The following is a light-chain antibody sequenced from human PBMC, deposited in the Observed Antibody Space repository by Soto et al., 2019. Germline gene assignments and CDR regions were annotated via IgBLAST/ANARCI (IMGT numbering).Light chain of an antibody. V-gene: IGKV3-20*01. CDR3: QQYGNSWT. CDR2: GAS. J-gene: IGKJ1*01. Sequence: IVLTQSPGTLSLSPGERATLSCRASQSVSSSYLAWYQQKPGQAPRLLIYGASSRATGIPDRFSGSGSGTDFTLTISRLEPEDFAVYYCQQYGNSWTFGQGTNVEIK. CDR1: QSVSSSY.